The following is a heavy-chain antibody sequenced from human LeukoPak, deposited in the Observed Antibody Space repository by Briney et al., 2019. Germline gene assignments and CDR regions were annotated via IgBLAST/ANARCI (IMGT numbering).Heavy chain of an antibody. Sequence: PGGSLRLSCAASGFTFSSYAMTWVRRAPGKGLEWVSSIFGNGDTYYTDSVKGRFTISRDNSKNTVYLQMNSLRVEDTAVYYCASIPGSLGYWGQGTLVTVSS. CDR1: GFTFSSYA. CDR2: IFGNGDT. D-gene: IGHD6-13*01. CDR3: ASIPGSLGY. V-gene: IGHV3-23*01. J-gene: IGHJ4*02.